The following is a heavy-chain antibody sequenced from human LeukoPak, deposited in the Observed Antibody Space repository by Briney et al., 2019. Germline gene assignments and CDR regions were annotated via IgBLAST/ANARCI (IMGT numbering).Heavy chain of an antibody. J-gene: IGHJ4*02. V-gene: IGHV4-34*01. CDR3: ARDYCSSTSCYGFDY. CDR2: INHSGST. Sequence: SETLSLTCAAYGGSFSGYYWSWIRQPPGKGLEWIGEINHSGSTNYNPSLKSRVTISVDTSKNQFSLKLSSVTAADTAVYYCARDYCSSTSCYGFDYWGQGTLVTVSS. D-gene: IGHD2-2*01. CDR1: GGSFSGYY.